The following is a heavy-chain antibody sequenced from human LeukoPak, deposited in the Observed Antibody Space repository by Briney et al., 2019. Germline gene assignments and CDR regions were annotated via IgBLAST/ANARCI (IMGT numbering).Heavy chain of an antibody. D-gene: IGHD3-10*01. Sequence: PGGSLRLSCAASGFTFSSYAMSWVRQAPGKGLVWVSRINSDESSTRYADSVKGRFTISRDNAKNTVYLQMNSLRAEDTAVYYCARGGSYYYGSGSPDYWGQGTLVTVSS. CDR3: ARGGSYYYGSGSPDY. CDR2: INSDESST. CDR1: GFTFSSYA. V-gene: IGHV3-74*01. J-gene: IGHJ4*02.